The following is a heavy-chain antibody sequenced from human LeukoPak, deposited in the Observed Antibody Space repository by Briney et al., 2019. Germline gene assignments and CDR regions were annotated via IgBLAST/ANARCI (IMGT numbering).Heavy chain of an antibody. Sequence: KPGRSLRLSCAASGFTFRNFAMHWVRQAPGKGLEWVSSISSSSSYIYYADSVKGRFTISRDNAKNSLYLQMNSLRAEDTAVYYCAREQYSGYDNYWGQGTLVTVSS. CDR3: AREQYSGYDNY. V-gene: IGHV3-21*01. J-gene: IGHJ4*02. CDR1: GFTFRNFA. D-gene: IGHD5-12*01. CDR2: ISSSSSYI.